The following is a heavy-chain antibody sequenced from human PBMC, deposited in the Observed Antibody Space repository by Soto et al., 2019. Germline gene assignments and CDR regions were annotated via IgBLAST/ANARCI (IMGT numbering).Heavy chain of an antibody. CDR3: XXXQHV. CDR2: MNPNSGNP. D-gene: IGHD3-10*01. Sequence: QVQLVQSGAEVKKPGASVKVSCKASGYTFTSYDINWVRQATGQGLEWMGWMNPNSGNPGYAQKFQGRVTMTRNTXXXXXXXXXXXXXXXXXAVYYXXXXQHVWGQGTTVTVSS. CDR1: GYTFTSYD. J-gene: IGHJ6*02. V-gene: IGHV1-8*01.